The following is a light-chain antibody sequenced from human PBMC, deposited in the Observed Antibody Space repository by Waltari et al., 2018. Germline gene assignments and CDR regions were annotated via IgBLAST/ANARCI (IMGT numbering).Light chain of an antibody. Sequence: EIVMTQPPATLSVSPGERATLPCTASQSVSNNLAWYQQKPGQAPRLLINGASTRAIGIQATFSGSGSGTKFTLTISSLQSEDFAVDYCQQYNNWPRLTFGGGTKVEIK. J-gene: IGKJ4*01. V-gene: IGKV3-15*01. CDR2: GAS. CDR1: QSVSNN. CDR3: QQYNNWPRLT.